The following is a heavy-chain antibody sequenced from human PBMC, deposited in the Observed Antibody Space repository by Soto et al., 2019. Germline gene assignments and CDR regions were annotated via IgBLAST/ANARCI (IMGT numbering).Heavy chain of an antibody. CDR2: INHSGST. Sequence: SETLSRTCAVYGGSFSGYYWSWIRQPPGKGLEWIGEINHSGSTNYNPSLKSRVTISVDTSKNQFSLKLSSVTAADTAVYYCAREGPHYYYGSGSSDYWGQGTLVTVS. CDR3: AREGPHYYYGSGSSDY. V-gene: IGHV4-34*01. D-gene: IGHD3-10*01. J-gene: IGHJ4*02. CDR1: GGSFSGYY.